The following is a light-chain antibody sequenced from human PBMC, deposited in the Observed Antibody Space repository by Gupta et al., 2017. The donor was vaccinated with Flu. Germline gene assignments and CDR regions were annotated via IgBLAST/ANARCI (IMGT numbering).Light chain of an antibody. CDR3: QQYNSS. Sequence: DIQMTQSPSTLSASVGDRVTITCRASQSISNWLAWLQQKPEKAPKLLIYKASNLESGVPSRVSGSGSGTEFTLTISSLKADDFANYYGQQYNSSFGHGTNVDVK. V-gene: IGKV1-5*03. CDR1: QSISNW. J-gene: IGKJ3*01. CDR2: KAS.